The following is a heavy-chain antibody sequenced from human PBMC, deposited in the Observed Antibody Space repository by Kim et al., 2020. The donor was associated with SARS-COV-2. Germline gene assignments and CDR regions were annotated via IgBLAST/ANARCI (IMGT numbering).Heavy chain of an antibody. CDR1: GGSISSGDYY. V-gene: IGHV4-30-4*01. J-gene: IGHJ4*02. CDR2: IYYSGST. D-gene: IGHD6-13*01. CDR3: ARVPLQLGPYYFDY. Sequence: SETLSLTCTVSGGSISSGDYYWSWIRQPPGKGLEWIGYIYYSGSTYYNPSLKSRVTISVDTSKNQFSLKLSSVTAADTAVYYCARVPLQLGPYYFDYWGQGTLVTVSS.